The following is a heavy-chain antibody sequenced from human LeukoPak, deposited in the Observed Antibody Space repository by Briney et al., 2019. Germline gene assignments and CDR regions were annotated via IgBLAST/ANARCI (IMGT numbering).Heavy chain of an antibody. D-gene: IGHD6-13*01. CDR1: GFTFNAFG. V-gene: IGHV3-21*01. CDR3: ASQYTSSRIFDD. CDR2: ISSSSTYI. Sequence: PGGSLRLSCAASGFTFNAFGMNWVRQAPGKGLEWVSSISSSSTYIYYADSVKGRFTVSRDNAKNSLYLQMNSLRAEDTAVYFCASQYTSSRIFDDWGQGTLVTVSS. J-gene: IGHJ4*02.